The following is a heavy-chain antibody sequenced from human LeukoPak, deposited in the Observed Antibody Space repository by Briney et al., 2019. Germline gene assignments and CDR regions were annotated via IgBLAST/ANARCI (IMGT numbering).Heavy chain of an antibody. Sequence: SETLSLTCTVSGASISSGDYHWNWIRQPPGKGLEWIGFIHDSGSTYYNPSLKSRVSISRDMSKNQLSLMLSSVTAADTAVYYCARRPSGFDPWGQGTLVTVSS. CDR2: IHDSGST. CDR1: GASISSGDYH. CDR3: ARRPSGFDP. J-gene: IGHJ5*02. V-gene: IGHV4-30-4*01. D-gene: IGHD3-10*01.